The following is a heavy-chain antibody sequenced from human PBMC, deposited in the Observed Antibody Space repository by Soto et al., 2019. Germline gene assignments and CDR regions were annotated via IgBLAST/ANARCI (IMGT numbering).Heavy chain of an antibody. D-gene: IGHD3-22*01. CDR2: INAGNGNT. CDR1: GYTFTSYA. V-gene: IGHV1-3*01. J-gene: IGHJ4*02. CDR3: ATDRYYYDSSGYYDY. Sequence: QVQLVQSGAEVKKPGASVKVSCKASGYTFTSYAMHWVRQAPGQRLEWMGWINAGNGNTKYSQKFQGRVTITRDTSASTAYMEPSRLRSEDTAVYYCATDRYYYDSSGYYDYWGQGTLVTVSS.